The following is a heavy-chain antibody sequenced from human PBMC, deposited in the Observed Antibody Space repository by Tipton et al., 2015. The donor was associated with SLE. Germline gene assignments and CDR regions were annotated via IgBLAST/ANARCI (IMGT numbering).Heavy chain of an antibody. V-gene: IGHV4-59*01. CDR1: GGSISSYY. J-gene: IGHJ5*02. Sequence: TLSLTCTVSGGSISSYYWSWIRQPPGKGLEWIGYIYHSGSTNYNPSLKSRVTISVDTSKNQFSLKLSSVTAADTAVYYCAGYSSSEGGFDPWGQGTLVTVST. CDR2: IYHSGST. CDR3: AGYSSSEGGFDP. D-gene: IGHD6-6*01.